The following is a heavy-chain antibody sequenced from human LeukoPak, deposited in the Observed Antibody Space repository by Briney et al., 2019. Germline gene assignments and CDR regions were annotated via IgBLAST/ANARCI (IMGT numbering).Heavy chain of an antibody. CDR3: ARGRSIAVAGTQPFDY. J-gene: IGHJ4*02. V-gene: IGHV4-34*01. D-gene: IGHD6-19*01. Sequence: PSETLSLTCAVYGGSFSGYYWSWIRQPPGKGLEWIGEINHSGSTNYNPSLKSRVTISVDTSKNQFSLKLSSVTAADTVVYYCARGRSIAVAGTQPFDYWGQGTLVTVSS. CDR1: GGSFSGYY. CDR2: INHSGST.